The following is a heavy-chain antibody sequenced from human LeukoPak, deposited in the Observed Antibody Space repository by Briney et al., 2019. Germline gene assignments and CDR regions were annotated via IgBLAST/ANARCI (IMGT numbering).Heavy chain of an antibody. J-gene: IGHJ3*02. CDR3: ARGLFCGGDCYPDAFDI. V-gene: IGHV4-59*01. D-gene: IGHD2-21*02. Sequence: PSETLSLTCTVSGGSISSYYWSWIRQPPGKGLEWIGYIYYSGSTNYNSSLKSRVTISVDTSKSQFSLKLRSVTAADTAVYYCARGLFCGGDCYPDAFDIWGPGTMVTVSS. CDR2: IYYSGST. CDR1: GGSISSYY.